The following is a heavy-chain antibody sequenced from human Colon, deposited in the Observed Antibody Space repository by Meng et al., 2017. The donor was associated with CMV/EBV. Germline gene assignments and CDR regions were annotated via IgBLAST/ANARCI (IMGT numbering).Heavy chain of an antibody. Sequence: SWFGSGFTFSTYEMNWVRQAPGKGLEWIAYIGSGGYNIYYADSVKGRFTISRDNAENSMYPQMNSLRAEDTAVYYCARDKVVVVPAPLFGMDVWGQGTTVTVSS. D-gene: IGHD2-2*01. V-gene: IGHV3-48*03. CDR3: ARDKVVVVPAPLFGMDV. CDR1: GFTFSTYE. J-gene: IGHJ6*02. CDR2: IGSGGYNI.